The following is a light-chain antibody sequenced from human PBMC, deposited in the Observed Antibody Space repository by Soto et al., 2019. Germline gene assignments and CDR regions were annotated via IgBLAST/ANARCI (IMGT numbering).Light chain of an antibody. CDR3: QQYNNWPPLT. CDR1: QSVSSN. CDR2: AAS. J-gene: IGKJ4*01. V-gene: IGKV3-15*01. Sequence: EIVMTQSPGTLSVSPGERATLSCRASQSVSSNLAWYQQRPGQAPRLRIYAASTRATGIPARFSGSGSGTEFTLTISSLQSEDFAFYYCQQYNNWPPLTFGGGTKVEIK.